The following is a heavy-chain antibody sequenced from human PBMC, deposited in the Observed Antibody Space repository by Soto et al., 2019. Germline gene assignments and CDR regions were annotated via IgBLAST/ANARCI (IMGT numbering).Heavy chain of an antibody. V-gene: IGHV1-69*12. CDR2: IIPIFGTA. J-gene: IGHJ6*02. Sequence: QVQLVQSGAEVKKPGSSVKVSCKASGGTFSSYAISWVRQAPGQGLEWMGGIIPIFGTANYAQKFQGRVTITADESTSTADMELRSLRSEDTAVYYCAREGLRARATYGMDVWGQGTTFTVSS. CDR1: GGTFSSYA. CDR3: AREGLRARATYGMDV.